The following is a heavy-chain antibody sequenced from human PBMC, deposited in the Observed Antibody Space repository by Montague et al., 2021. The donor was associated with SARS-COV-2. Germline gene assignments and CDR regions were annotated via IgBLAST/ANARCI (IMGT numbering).Heavy chain of an antibody. V-gene: IGHV4-39*01. CDR3: ARLYGSSFDY. Sequence: SETLSLTCTVSGGSVSRISSHWGWIRQPPGKGLEYIGSFYYAGGTQYNPSLKSRVTISVDTSNDQFSLKMNSVTVADTAVYFCARLYGSSFDYWGQGTLVTGSS. CDR2: FYYAGGT. J-gene: IGHJ4*02. CDR1: GGSVSRISSH. D-gene: IGHD4-17*01.